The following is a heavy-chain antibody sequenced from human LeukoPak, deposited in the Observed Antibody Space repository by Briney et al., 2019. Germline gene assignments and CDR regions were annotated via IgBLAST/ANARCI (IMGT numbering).Heavy chain of an antibody. D-gene: IGHD4-17*01. Sequence: ASVKVSCKASGYTFTSYGISWVRQAPGQGLECMGWISAYNGNTNYAMKLQVRVTMTTDTSTSTAYIEPGIVRSDGLAVYYWMRERPGFSYRDYLTGPFDYWGQGTLLTVSA. J-gene: IGHJ4*02. CDR2: ISAYNGNT. V-gene: IGHV1-18*03. CDR3: MRERPGFSYRDYLTGPFDY. CDR1: GYTFTSYG.